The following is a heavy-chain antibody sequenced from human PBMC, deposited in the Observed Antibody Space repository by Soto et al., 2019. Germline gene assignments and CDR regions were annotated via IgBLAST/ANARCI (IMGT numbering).Heavy chain of an antibody. CDR1: CGSISSSSYY. D-gene: IGHD2-2*01. V-gene: IGHV4-39*01. CDR2: IYYSGST. J-gene: IGHJ4*02. CDR3: ARREVGSTSYFDY. Sequence: QLQLQESGPGLVKPSETLSLTCTVSCGSISSSSYYWGWIRQPPGKGLEWIGSIYYSGSTYYNPSLKSRVTISVDTSKIQFSLKLSSVTAADTAVYYCARREVGSTSYFDYWGQGTLVTVSS.